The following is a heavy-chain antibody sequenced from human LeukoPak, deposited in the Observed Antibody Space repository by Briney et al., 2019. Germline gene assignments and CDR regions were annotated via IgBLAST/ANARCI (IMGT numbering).Heavy chain of an antibody. CDR2: IYYSGST. J-gene: IGHJ6*02. CDR3: ARDLGATVVTPRYYYYGMDV. D-gene: IGHD4-23*01. Sequence: PSETLSLTCTVSGGSISSGDYYWSWIRQPPGKGLEWIGYIYYSGSTYYNPSLKSRVTISVDTSKNQFSLKLSSVTAADTAVYYCARDLGATVVTPRYYYYGMDVWGQGTTVTVSS. CDR1: GGSISSGDYY. V-gene: IGHV4-30-4*01.